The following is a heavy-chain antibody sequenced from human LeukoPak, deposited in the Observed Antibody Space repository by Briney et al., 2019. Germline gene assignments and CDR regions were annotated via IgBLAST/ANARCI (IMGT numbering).Heavy chain of an antibody. CDR2: TWPGHSET. D-gene: IGHD2-8*01. V-gene: IGHV5-51*01. CDR3: ASKRFYDNGDAAIY. CDR1: GYAFTTYW. Sequence: RGESQKISCKASGYAFTTYWIGWVRQMPGKGLEWMGITWPGHSETKYSPSFQGQVTISADESINTAYVQWSSLKASDTAIYYCASKRFYDNGDAAIYWGQGTLVTVSS. J-gene: IGHJ4*02.